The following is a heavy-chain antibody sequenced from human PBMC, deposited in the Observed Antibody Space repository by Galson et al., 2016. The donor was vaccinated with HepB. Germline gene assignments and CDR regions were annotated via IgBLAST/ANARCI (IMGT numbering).Heavy chain of an antibody. J-gene: IGHJ3*01. D-gene: IGHD3-3*01. CDR2: INHRGVT. CDR1: VGAVRGYD. Sequence: SETLSLTCAVSVGAVRGYDWNWTREPPGKGPEWIGQINHRGVTHYNPSLKSRVTMSVDMSKNQFSLKFTSASAADTAVYYCELRFLDYDAFDFWGQGTMVTVSS. V-gene: IGHV4-34*01. CDR3: ELRFLDYDAFDF.